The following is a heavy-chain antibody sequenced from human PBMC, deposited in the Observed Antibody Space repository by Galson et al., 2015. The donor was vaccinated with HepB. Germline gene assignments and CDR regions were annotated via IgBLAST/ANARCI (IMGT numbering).Heavy chain of an antibody. D-gene: IGHD3-3*01. V-gene: IGHV1-69*13. J-gene: IGHJ2*01. Sequence: SVKVSCKASGGTFSSYAISWVRQAPGQGLEWMGGIIPIFGTANYAQKFQGRVTITADESTSTAHMELSSLRSEDTAVYYCARGPIFGVVIGYFDLWGRGTLVTVSS. CDR3: ARGPIFGVVIGYFDL. CDR1: GGTFSSYA. CDR2: IIPIFGTA.